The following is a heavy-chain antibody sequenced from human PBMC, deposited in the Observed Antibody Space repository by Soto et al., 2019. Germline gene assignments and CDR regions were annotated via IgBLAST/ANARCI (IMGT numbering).Heavy chain of an antibody. V-gene: IGHV3-23*01. CDR2: ISGSGGST. Sequence: GGSLRLSCAASGFTFSSYAMSWVRQAPGKGLEWVSAISGSGGSTYYADSVKGRFTISRDNSKNKLYLQMNSLRAEDTAVDYCAKDLKRNMDWYFDLWGRGTLVTVSS. CDR1: GFTFSSYA. CDR3: AKDLKRNMDWYFDL. D-gene: IGHD3-10*01. J-gene: IGHJ2*01.